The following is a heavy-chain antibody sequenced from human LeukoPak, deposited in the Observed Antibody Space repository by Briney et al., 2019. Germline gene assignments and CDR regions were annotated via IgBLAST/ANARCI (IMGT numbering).Heavy chain of an antibody. D-gene: IGHD1-26*01. CDR1: GGSISSSSYY. Sequence: SETLSLTCTVSGGSISSSSYYWGWIRQPPGKGLEWIGSIYYSGSTYYNPSLKSRVTISVDTSKNQFSLKLSSVTAADTAVYYCARVLHSGSYLGGYYYYYMDVWGKGTTVTISS. V-gene: IGHV4-39*07. J-gene: IGHJ6*03. CDR3: ARVLHSGSYLGGYYYYYMDV. CDR2: IYYSGST.